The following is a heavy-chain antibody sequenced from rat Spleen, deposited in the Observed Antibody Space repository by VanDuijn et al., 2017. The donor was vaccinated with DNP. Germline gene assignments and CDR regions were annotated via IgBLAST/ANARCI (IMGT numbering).Heavy chain of an antibody. D-gene: IGHD3-8*01. CDR1: GFTFNNYW. CDR2: IPGGGGDT. CDR3: SSHGPH. Sequence: EVQLVESGGDLVQPGGSLKLSCIASGFTFNNYWMTWIRQIPGKGLEWVASIPGGGGDTYYSHSVKDRFTISRDNVKNTLYLQMNSLTSEDTATYYCSSHGPHWGQGVLVTVSS. J-gene: IGHJ2*01. V-gene: IGHV5-31*01.